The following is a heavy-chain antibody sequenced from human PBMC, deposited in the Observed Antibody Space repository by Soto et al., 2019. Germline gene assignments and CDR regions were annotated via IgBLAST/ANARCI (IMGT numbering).Heavy chain of an antibody. Sequence: PGESLKISCKGSGYSFTSYWIGWVRQMPGKGLEWMGIIYPGDSDTRYSPSFEGQVTISADKSITTAYLQWSSLKASDTAMYYCARTAAAGKYYYGMDVWGQGTTVTVSS. CDR3: ARTAAAGKYYYGMDV. D-gene: IGHD6-13*01. V-gene: IGHV5-51*01. CDR2: IYPGDSDT. CDR1: GYSFTSYW. J-gene: IGHJ6*02.